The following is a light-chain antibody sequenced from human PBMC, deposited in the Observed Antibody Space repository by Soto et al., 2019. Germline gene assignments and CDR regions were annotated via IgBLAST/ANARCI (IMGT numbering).Light chain of an antibody. J-gene: IGKJ1*01. Sequence: EIVLTQSPGTLSLSPGERATLSCRASQSVSNSYLAWYQQKPGQAPRLLIYGASSRATGIPDRFSGSGSGTDFTLTIRRLEPEDFAVYYCKQYGSSTGTFGQGTKVDIK. V-gene: IGKV3-20*01. CDR2: GAS. CDR3: KQYGSSTGT. CDR1: QSVSNSY.